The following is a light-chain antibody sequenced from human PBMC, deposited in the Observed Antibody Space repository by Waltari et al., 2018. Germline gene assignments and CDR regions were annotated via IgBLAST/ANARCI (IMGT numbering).Light chain of an antibody. V-gene: IGKV3-20*01. Sequence: EIVLTQSPGTLSLSPGERATLAGRASQSISSYFAWYQQKPGQAPRLLMYVVSSRATGIPDRFSGSGSATDFTLTISRLEPEDFAVYYCQHYGSSPITFGQGTRLEIK. CDR1: QSISSY. J-gene: IGKJ5*01. CDR2: VVS. CDR3: QHYGSSPIT.